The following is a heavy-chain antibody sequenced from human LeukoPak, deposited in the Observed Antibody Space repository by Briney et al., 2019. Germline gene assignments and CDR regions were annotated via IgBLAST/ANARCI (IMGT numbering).Heavy chain of an antibody. CDR2: IYYSGST. J-gene: IGHJ4*02. V-gene: IGHV4-39*07. D-gene: IGHD6-19*01. CDR1: GGSISSSSYY. CDR3: ARDKSGSSGWYSYFDY. Sequence: PSETLSLTCTVSGGSISSSSYYWGWIRQPPGKGLEWIGSIYYSGSTYYNPSLKSRVTISVDTSKNQFSLKLSSVTAADTAVYYCARDKSGSSGWYSYFDYWGQGTLVTVSS.